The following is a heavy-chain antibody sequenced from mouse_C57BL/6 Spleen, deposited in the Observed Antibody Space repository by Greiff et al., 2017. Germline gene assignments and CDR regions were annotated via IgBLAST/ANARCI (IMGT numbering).Heavy chain of an antibody. CDR3: ARYPTIVTTRAMDY. V-gene: IGHV1-64*01. Sequence: QVQLQQPGAELVKPGASVKLSCKASGYTFTSYWMHWVKQRPGQGLEWIGMIHPNSGSTNYNEKFKSKATLTVDKSSSTAYMQLSSLTSEDSAVYYCARYPTIVTTRAMDYWGQGTSVTVSS. D-gene: IGHD2-5*01. CDR1: GYTFTSYW. J-gene: IGHJ4*01. CDR2: IHPNSGST.